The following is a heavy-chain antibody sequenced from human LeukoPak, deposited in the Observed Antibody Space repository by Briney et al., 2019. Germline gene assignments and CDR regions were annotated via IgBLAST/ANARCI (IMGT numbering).Heavy chain of an antibody. CDR1: GDSISSSSYY. D-gene: IGHD5-12*01. V-gene: IGHV4-39*01. Sequence: WETLTLTCTVSGDSISSSSYYWDCIRQPPGKGLEWIGNVYYSTNTYFNPSLKSPVTISVDTSKNQFSLKQSSVTAADTAIYYCARHSRSAYSGYENAFDIWGQGTVVTVSS. CDR3: ARHSRSAYSGYENAFDI. J-gene: IGHJ3*02. CDR2: VYYSTNT.